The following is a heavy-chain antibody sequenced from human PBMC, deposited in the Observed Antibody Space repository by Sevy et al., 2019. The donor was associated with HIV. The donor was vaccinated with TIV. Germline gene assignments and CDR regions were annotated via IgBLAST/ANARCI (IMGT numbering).Heavy chain of an antibody. V-gene: IGHV3-30-3*01. CDR1: GFTFSTYA. CDR3: ARDQLGSIDY. D-gene: IGHD7-27*01. CDR2: VSSDGSEI. Sequence: GGSLKISCAVSGFTFSTYAMHWVRQAPGKGLECVAIVSSDGSEINYADSVKGRFTISRDNSRNTLYLQMNSLRTEDTALYYCARDQLGSIDYWGQGTLVTVSS. J-gene: IGHJ4*02.